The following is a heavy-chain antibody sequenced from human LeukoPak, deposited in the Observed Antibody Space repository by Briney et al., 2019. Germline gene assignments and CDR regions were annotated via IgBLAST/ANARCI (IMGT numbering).Heavy chain of an antibody. J-gene: IGHJ4*02. D-gene: IGHD3-9*01. CDR2: ISTSSITL. Sequence: GGSLRLSCVGSGFTFSSYEMNWVRQAPGKGLEWISYISTSSITLKYADSVKGRFAVSRDNAKRSLYLQMNSLRAEDTAVYYCARTYYDILTGYNPYFDYWGQGILVTVSS. CDR1: GFTFSSYE. CDR3: ARTYYDILTGYNPYFDY. V-gene: IGHV3-48*03.